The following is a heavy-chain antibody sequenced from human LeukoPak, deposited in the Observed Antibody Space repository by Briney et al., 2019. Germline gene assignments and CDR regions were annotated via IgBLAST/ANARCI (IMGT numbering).Heavy chain of an antibody. J-gene: IGHJ6*03. CDR3: ARGLARGKYYYMDV. CDR1: GFTFSSFD. V-gene: IGHV3-13*01. CDR2: IGTASDT. Sequence: PGGSLRLSCAASGFTFSSFDMHWVRQPTGQGLEWVSTIGTASDTYYPGSVEGRFTLSRDNAKNSLHLQMNSLTAGDTAVYYCARGLARGKYYYMDVWGKGTTVTVSS. D-gene: IGHD6-19*01.